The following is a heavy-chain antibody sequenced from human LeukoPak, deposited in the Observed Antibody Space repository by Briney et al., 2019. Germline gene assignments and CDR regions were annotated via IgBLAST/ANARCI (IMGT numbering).Heavy chain of an antibody. J-gene: IGHJ5*02. CDR1: GYTFTSYA. Sequence: ASVKVSCKASGYTFTSYAMHWVRQAPGQRLEWMGWINAGNGNTKYSQKFQGRVTITADESTSTAYMELSSLRSEDTAVYYCARARAPYYYDSSGYYYWFDPWGQGTLVTVSS. CDR2: INAGNGNT. D-gene: IGHD3-22*01. CDR3: ARARAPYYYDSSGYYYWFDP. V-gene: IGHV1-3*01.